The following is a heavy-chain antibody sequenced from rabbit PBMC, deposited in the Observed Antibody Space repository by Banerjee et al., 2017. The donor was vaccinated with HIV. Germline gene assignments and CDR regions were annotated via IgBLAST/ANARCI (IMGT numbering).Heavy chain of an antibody. V-gene: IGHV1S7*01. D-gene: IGHD4-1*01. J-gene: IGHJ4*01. CDR1: GFDFSSYG. CDR3: VREVAAKFSL. Sequence: QQLKETGGGLVQPGGSLKLSCKASGFDFSSYGVSWVRQAPGKGLEWIGYIDPVFGITYYANWVNGRFTISSHNAQNTLFLQLNSLTAADTATYFCVREVAAKFSLWGQGTLVTVS. CDR2: IDPVFGIT.